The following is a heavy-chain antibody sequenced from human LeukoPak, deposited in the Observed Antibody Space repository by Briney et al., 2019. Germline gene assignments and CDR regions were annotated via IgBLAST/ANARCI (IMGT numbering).Heavy chain of an antibody. D-gene: IGHD3-3*01. CDR3: ARVGYDFWSGTESFDY. V-gene: IGHV3-7*01. CDR1: GFTFSSYW. Sequence: GGSLRLSCAASGFTFSSYWTSWVRQAPGKGLEWVANIKQDGSEKYYVDSVKGRFTISRDNAKNSLYLQMNSLRAEDTAVYYCARVGYDFWSGTESFDYWGQGTLVTVSS. J-gene: IGHJ4*02. CDR2: IKQDGSEK.